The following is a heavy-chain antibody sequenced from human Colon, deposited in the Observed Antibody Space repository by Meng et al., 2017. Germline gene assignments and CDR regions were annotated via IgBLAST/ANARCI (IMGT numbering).Heavy chain of an antibody. CDR2: HYYSGST. CDR3: ARAPDY. CDR1: GSMTVTGYYY. J-gene: IGHJ4*02. Sequence: QLQLQGSGPGLVKASVTLSLTCSVSGSMTVTGYYYWGWIRQPPGKGLEWIGSHYYSGSTYYNPSLKSRVTISVDASKSQFSLKLTSVTAADTAVYYCARAPDYWGQGTLVTVSS. V-gene: IGHV4-39*07.